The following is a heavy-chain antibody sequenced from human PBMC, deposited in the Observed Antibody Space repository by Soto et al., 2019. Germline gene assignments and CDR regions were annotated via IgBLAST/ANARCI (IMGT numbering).Heavy chain of an antibody. CDR1: GGTFSSYA. CDR3: ARPAGYSSGWLY. V-gene: IGHV1-69*12. J-gene: IGHJ4*02. D-gene: IGHD6-19*01. Sequence: QVQLVQSGAEVKKPGSSVKVSCKASGGTFSSYAISWVRQAPGQGLEWMGGNTPIFGTANYALKFQGRVTITADESTSTAYMELSSLRSEDTAVYYCARPAGYSSGWLYWGQGTLVTVSS. CDR2: NTPIFGTA.